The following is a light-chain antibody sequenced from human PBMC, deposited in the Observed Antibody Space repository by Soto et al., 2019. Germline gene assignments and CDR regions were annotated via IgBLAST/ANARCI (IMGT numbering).Light chain of an antibody. CDR2: EVS. Sequence: QSVLTQPPSASGSPGQSVTISCTGTSSDVGGYNYVSWYQQHPGKAPKLMIYEVSKRPSGVPDRFSGSKSGNTASLTVSGLQAEDEADYYCSSYTSISTRVFGSGTKLTVL. V-gene: IGLV2-8*01. CDR3: SSYTSISTRV. CDR1: SSDVGGYNY. J-gene: IGLJ1*01.